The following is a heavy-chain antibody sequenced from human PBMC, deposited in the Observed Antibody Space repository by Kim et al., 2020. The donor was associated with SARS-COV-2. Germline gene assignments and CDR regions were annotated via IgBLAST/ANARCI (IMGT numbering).Heavy chain of an antibody. Sequence: SPRFQGRVTITRDTSASTAYMELSSLRSEDTAVYYCAGDFTTMVRGVMDVWGQGTTVTVSS. CDR3: AGDFTTMVRGVMDV. D-gene: IGHD3-10*01. J-gene: IGHJ6*02. V-gene: IGHV1-3*01.